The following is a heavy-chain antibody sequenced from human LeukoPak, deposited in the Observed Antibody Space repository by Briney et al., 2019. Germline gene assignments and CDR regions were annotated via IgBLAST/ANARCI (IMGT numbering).Heavy chain of an antibody. V-gene: IGHV5-51*01. Sequence: GESLKISCKGSGYSFTPYWIIWVRQMPGKGLEWMGIIYPGDSDTRYSPSFEGQVTISADTSISTAFLQWNSLKASDTAMYYCARRGIAVDAFDIWGQGTMVTVSS. CDR3: ARRGIAVDAFDI. J-gene: IGHJ3*02. CDR1: GYSFTPYW. CDR2: IYPGDSDT. D-gene: IGHD6-19*01.